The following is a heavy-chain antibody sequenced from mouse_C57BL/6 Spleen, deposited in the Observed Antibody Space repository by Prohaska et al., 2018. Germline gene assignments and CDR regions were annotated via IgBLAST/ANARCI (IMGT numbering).Heavy chain of an antibody. CDR3: ARDMNWSFDY. CDR1: GFTFSYYY. J-gene: IGHJ2*01. V-gene: IGHV5-16*01. CDR2: INYDGSST. Sequence: EMKLVESEGGLVQPGSSMKLSCTASGFTFSYYYMAWVRQVPEKGLEWVANINYDGSSTYYLDSLKSRFSISRDNAKNILYLQMSSLKSEDTATYYCARDMNWSFDYWGQGTTLTVSS. D-gene: IGHD4-1*01.